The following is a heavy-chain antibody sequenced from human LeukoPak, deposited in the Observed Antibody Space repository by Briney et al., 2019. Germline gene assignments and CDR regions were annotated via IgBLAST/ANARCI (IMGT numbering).Heavy chain of an antibody. J-gene: IGHJ5*02. D-gene: IGHD3-3*01. CDR2: INPSGGST. CDR3: ARDNAPNYDFWSGLEGDNWFDP. V-gene: IGHV1-46*04. Sequence: GASVKVSCKASGYTFTSYYMHWVRQAPGQGLEWMGLINPSGGSTSYADSVKGRFTISRDNAKNTLYLQMNSLRAEDTAVYYCARDNAPNYDFWSGLEGDNWFDPWGQGTLVTVSS. CDR1: GYTFTSYY.